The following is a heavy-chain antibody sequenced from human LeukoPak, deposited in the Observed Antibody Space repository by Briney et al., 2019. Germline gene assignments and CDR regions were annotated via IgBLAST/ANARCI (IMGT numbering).Heavy chain of an antibody. V-gene: IGHV3-48*01. D-gene: IGHD1-14*01. CDR2: ISSDGGTI. Sequence: GGSLRLSCGASGLTFSSYSMNWVRQAPGKGLEWVSYISSDGGTIYQADSVKGRFTISRDNAKNSLYLQMNSLRAEDTAVYHCARAAQPGFDPWGQGTLVIVSS. CDR3: ARAAQPGFDP. J-gene: IGHJ5*02. CDR1: GLTFSSYS.